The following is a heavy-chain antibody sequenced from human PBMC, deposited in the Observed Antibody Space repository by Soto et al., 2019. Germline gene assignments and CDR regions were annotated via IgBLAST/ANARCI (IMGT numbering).Heavy chain of an antibody. CDR2: ISYDGSNK. CDR3: AKLYYDSSGYRTNYFDY. D-gene: IGHD3-22*01. J-gene: IGHJ4*02. V-gene: IGHV3-30*18. CDR1: GFTFSSYG. Sequence: QVQLVESGGGVVQPGRSLRLSCAASGFTFSSYGMHWVRQAPGKGLEWVAVISYDGSNKYYADSVKGRFTISRDNSKNTLYLQMNSLRAEDTAVYYCAKLYYDSSGYRTNYFDYWGQGTLVTVSS.